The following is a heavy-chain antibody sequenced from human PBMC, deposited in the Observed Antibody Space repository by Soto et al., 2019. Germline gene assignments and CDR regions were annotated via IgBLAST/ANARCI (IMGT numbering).Heavy chain of an antibody. CDR1: GFTFSSYW. J-gene: IGHJ3*02. CDR2: IKQDGSEK. D-gene: IGHD6-19*01. V-gene: IGHV3-7*05. Sequence: GGSLRLSCAASGFTFSSYWMSWVRQAPGKGLEWVANIKQDGSEKYYVDSVKGRFAISRDNAKNSLYLQMNSLRAEDTAVYYCARVGSSGWLDAFDIXGQGTMVTVSS. CDR3: ARVGSSGWLDAFDI.